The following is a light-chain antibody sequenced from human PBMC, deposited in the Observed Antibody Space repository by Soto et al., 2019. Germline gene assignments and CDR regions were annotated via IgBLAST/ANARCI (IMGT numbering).Light chain of an antibody. Sequence: DIQMTQSPSSLFASVGDRVTITCQATQDINIYLNWYQQKPGKAPNLLIYDASNLEIGVPSRFSGSGSGTHFTFTISSLQTEDIGTYYCQQYDILPITFGRGTRLELN. CDR2: DAS. CDR1: QDINIY. V-gene: IGKV1-33*01. J-gene: IGKJ5*01. CDR3: QQYDILPIT.